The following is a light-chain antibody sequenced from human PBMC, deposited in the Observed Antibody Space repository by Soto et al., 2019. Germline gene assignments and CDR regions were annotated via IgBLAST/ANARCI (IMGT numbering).Light chain of an antibody. CDR1: QSVSSN. Sequence: EIVMTQSPVTLSVSPGERVTLSCRASQSVSSNLAWYQQKPGQAPRLLIYDASNRATGIPDRFSGSGSGTDFTLTISRLEPEDFAVYYCQQYGTSLGTFGQGTKGDIK. J-gene: IGKJ1*01. V-gene: IGKV3-20*01. CDR3: QQYGTSLGT. CDR2: DAS.